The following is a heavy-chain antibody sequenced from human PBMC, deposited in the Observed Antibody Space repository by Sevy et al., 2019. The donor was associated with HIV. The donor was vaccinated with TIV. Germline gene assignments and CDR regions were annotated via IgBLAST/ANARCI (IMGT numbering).Heavy chain of an antibody. CDR3: AGSYYNFLNGYYNPFDS. CDR2: VYYTGTT. D-gene: IGHD3-9*01. Sequence: SETLSLTCAVSGDSISSNNYYWGWIRQSPGKGLEWIGIVYYTGTTYYNPSLKSRVTISVDTSKSQFSLRLSSVTAADTAVYFCAGSYYNFLNGYYNPFDSWGQGTLVTVSS. CDR1: GDSISSNNYY. V-gene: IGHV4-39*01. J-gene: IGHJ4*02.